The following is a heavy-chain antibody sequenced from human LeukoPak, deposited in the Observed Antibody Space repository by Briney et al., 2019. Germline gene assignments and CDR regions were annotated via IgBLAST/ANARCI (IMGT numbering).Heavy chain of an antibody. Sequence: GASVKVSCKASGGTFSSYAMSWVRQAPGKGLEWVSAISGSGGSTYYADSVKGRFTISRDNSKNTLYLQMNSLRAEDTAVYHCAKGSIAARVSFSDYWGQGTLVTVSS. V-gene: IGHV3-23*01. D-gene: IGHD6-6*01. J-gene: IGHJ4*02. CDR1: GGTFSSYA. CDR3: AKGSIAARVSFSDY. CDR2: ISGSGGST.